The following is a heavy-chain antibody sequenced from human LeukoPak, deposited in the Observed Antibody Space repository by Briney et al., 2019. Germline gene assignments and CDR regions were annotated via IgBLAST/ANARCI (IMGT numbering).Heavy chain of an antibody. Sequence: GGSLRLSCAASGFSVSSSYMYWVRQAPGKGLEWVSFFYRGDSTYYADSVKGRFTISRDNSKNTLYLQMNSLRAEDTAVYYCAKPFVGEGYWGQGTLVTVSS. D-gene: IGHD4-17*01. V-gene: IGHV3-53*01. CDR3: AKPFVGEGY. J-gene: IGHJ4*02. CDR1: GFSVSSSY. CDR2: FYRGDST.